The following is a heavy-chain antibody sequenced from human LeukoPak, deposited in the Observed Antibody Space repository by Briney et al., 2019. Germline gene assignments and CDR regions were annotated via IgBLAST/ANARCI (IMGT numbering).Heavy chain of an antibody. Sequence: GGSLRLSCAASGFTFSNYAMTWVRQAPGKGLEWVSATTGSGTGTYYADSVKGRFTISRDNSKNTLYLQMNSLRAEDTAVYYCARDSQKRIYAFDIWGQGTMVTVSS. CDR1: GFTFSNYA. CDR2: TTGSGTGT. J-gene: IGHJ3*02. D-gene: IGHD2/OR15-2a*01. CDR3: ARDSQKRIYAFDI. V-gene: IGHV3-23*01.